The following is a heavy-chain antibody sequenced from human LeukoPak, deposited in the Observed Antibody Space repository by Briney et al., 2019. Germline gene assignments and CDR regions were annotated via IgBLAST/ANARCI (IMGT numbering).Heavy chain of an antibody. CDR2: IKQDGSEK. J-gene: IGHJ4*02. CDR3: ARDGSSSWYGTQYYFDY. V-gene: IGHV3-7*01. D-gene: IGHD6-13*01. CDR1: GFTFSSYW. Sequence: GGTLRLSCAASGFTFSSYWMSWVRQAPGKGLEWVANIKQDGSEKYYVDSVKGRFTISRDNAKNSLYLQMNSLRAEDTAVYYCARDGSSSWYGTQYYFDYWGQGTLVTVSS.